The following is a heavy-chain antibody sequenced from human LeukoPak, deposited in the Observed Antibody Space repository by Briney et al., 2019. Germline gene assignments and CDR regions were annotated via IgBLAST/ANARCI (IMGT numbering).Heavy chain of an antibody. Sequence: PEGSLRLSCAASGFTVSSNYMSWVRQAPGKGLEWVSVIYSGGSTYYADSVKGRFTISRDNSKNTLYLQMNSLRAEDTAVYYCASSTVEMATILDQDWGQGTLVTVSS. V-gene: IGHV3-66*01. CDR1: GFTVSSNY. CDR2: IYSGGST. J-gene: IGHJ4*02. D-gene: IGHD5-24*01. CDR3: ASSTVEMATILDQD.